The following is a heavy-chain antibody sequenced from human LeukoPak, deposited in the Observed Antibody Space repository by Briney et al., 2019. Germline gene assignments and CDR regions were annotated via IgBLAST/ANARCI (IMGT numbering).Heavy chain of an antibody. Sequence: GASVKVSCKASGYTFTSYDINWVRQATGQGLEWMGWLNPNSGNTGYAQKFQGRVTMTRNTSISTAYMELSSLRSEDTAVYYCARVPISIAAAGTRYYYYYMDVWGKGTTVTVSS. J-gene: IGHJ6*03. D-gene: IGHD6-13*01. V-gene: IGHV1-8*01. CDR2: LNPNSGNT. CDR3: ARVPISIAAAGTRYYYYYMDV. CDR1: GYTFTSYD.